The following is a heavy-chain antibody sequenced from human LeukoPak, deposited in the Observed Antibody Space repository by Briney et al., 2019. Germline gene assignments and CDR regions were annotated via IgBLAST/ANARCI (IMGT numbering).Heavy chain of an antibody. V-gene: IGHV1-18*01. CDR3: ARTYYDSRNYYYGMDV. D-gene: IGHD3-22*01. J-gene: IGHJ6*02. CDR1: GYTFTSYG. CDR2: ISAYNGNT. Sequence: ASVKVSCKASGYTFTSYGISWVRQALGQGLEWMGWISAYNGNTNYAQKLQGRVTMTTDTSTSTAYMDLRSLRSDDTAVYYCARTYYDSRNYYYGMDVWGQGTTVTVSS.